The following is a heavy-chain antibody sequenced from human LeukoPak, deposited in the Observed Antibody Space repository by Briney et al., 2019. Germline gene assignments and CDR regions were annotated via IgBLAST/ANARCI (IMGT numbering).Heavy chain of an antibody. Sequence: GGSLRLSCAASGFTFSDYNMNWVRQAPGKGLEWVSYISKSSRSIYHADSVTGRFTITRDNAKNSLYLQMNSLRVEDTAVYYCAVDRREGPTVATFSPFDYWGQGTRVTVSS. V-gene: IGHV3-21*05. CDR3: AVDRREGPTVATFSPFDY. D-gene: IGHD4-17*01. CDR2: ISKSSRSI. CDR1: GFTFSDYN. J-gene: IGHJ4*02.